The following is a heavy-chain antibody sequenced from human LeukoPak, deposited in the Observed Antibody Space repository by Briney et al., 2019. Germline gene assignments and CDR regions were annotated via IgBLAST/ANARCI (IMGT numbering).Heavy chain of an antibody. V-gene: IGHV5-51*01. D-gene: IGHD3-10*01. CDR3: ARRILLWFGEYTDAFDI. CDR1: GYSFTSYW. J-gene: IGHJ3*02. CDR2: IYPGDSDT. Sequence: GESLKISCKASGYSFTSYWIGWVRQMPGKGLEWMGIIYPGDSDTRYSPSFQAQVTISADKSISTAYPQWSSLKASDTAMYYCARRILLWFGEYTDAFDIWGQGTMVTVSS.